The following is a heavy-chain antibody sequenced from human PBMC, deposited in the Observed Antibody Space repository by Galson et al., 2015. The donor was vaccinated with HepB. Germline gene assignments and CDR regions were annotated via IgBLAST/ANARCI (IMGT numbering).Heavy chain of an antibody. CDR2: ISAYNGNT. CDR3: ARDRYGDYVPPLDY. D-gene: IGHD4-17*01. Sequence: SVKVSCKASGYTFTSYGISWVRQAPGQGLEWMGWISAYNGNTNYAQKLQGRVTMTTDTSTSTAYMELRSLRSDDTAVYYCARDRYGDYVPPLDYWGQGTLVTVSS. CDR1: GYTFTSYG. J-gene: IGHJ4*02. V-gene: IGHV1-18*01.